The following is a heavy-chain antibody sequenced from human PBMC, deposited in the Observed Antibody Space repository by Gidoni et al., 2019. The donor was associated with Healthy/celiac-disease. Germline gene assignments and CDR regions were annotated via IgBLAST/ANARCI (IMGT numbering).Heavy chain of an antibody. CDR2: ISAYNGNT. CDR3: ARGVGRYCSSTSCYIFDY. V-gene: IGHV1-18*01. CDR1: GYTFTSYG. D-gene: IGHD2-2*02. J-gene: IGHJ4*02. Sequence: QVQLVQSGAEVKKPGASVKFSCKASGYTFTSYGLSWVRRAPGQGLEWMGWISAYNGNTNYAQKLQGRVTMTTDTSTSTAYMELRSLRSDDTAVYYCARGVGRYCSSTSCYIFDYWGQGTLVTVSS.